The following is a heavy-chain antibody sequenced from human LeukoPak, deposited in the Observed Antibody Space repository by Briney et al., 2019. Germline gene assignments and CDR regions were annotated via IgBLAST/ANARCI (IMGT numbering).Heavy chain of an antibody. CDR3: ARLLRKCFDY. CDR2: IYHSGST. V-gene: IGHV4-38-2*02. J-gene: IGHJ4*02. Sequence: SETLSLTCTVSGYSISSGYYWGWIRQPPGKGLEWIGSIYHSGSTYYNPSLKSRVTISVDTSKNQFSLKLSSVTAADTAVYYCARLLRKCFDYWGQGTLVTVSS. CDR1: GYSISSGYY.